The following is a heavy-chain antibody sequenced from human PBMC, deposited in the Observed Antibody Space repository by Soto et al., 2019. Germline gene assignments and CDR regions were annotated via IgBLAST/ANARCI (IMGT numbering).Heavy chain of an antibody. Sequence: PGGSVKVSCKASGYTFTSYDINWVRQATGQGLEWMGWMNPNSGNTGYAQKFQGRVTMTRNTSISTAYMELSSLRSEDTAVYYCARGYGSSWYYYYYGMDVWGQGTTVTVSS. CDR1: GYTFTSYD. D-gene: IGHD6-13*01. CDR3: ARGYGSSWYYYYYGMDV. CDR2: MNPNSGNT. V-gene: IGHV1-8*01. J-gene: IGHJ6*02.